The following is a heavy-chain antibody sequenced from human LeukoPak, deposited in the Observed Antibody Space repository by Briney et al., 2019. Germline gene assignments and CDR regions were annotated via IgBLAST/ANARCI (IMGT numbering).Heavy chain of an antibody. CDR3: ARHEGGDIVVVPAAIFDP. J-gene: IGHJ5*02. Sequence: SETLSLTSTVSGGSISSSSYYWGWIRQPPGKGLEWIGSIYYSGSTYYNPSLKSRVTISVDTSKNQFSLKLSSVTAADTAVYYCARHEGGDIVVVPAAIFDPWGQGTLVTVSS. V-gene: IGHV4-39*01. CDR1: GGSISSSSYY. D-gene: IGHD2-2*01. CDR2: IYYSGST.